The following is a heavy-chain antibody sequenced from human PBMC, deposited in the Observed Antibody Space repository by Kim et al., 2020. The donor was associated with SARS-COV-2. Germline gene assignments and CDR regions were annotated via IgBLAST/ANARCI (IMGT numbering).Heavy chain of an antibody. J-gene: IGHJ3*01. Sequence: YSGRPYYNPSLKSRVTISVDTSKNQFSLKLSSVTAADTAVYYCARDPGHLWGQGTMVTVSS. CDR3: ARDPGHL. D-gene: IGHD3-10*01. CDR2: YSGRP. V-gene: IGHV4-31*02.